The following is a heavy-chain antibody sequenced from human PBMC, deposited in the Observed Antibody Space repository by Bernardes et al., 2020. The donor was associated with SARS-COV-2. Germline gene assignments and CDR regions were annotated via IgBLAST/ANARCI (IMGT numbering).Heavy chain of an antibody. Sequence: SETLSLTCTVSGGSISSSSYYWGWIRQPPGKGLEWIGSIYYSGSTYYNPSLKSRVTISVDTSKNQFSLKLSSVTAADTAVYYCARGRYCSSTSCYPPDYWGQGTLVTVSS. CDR2: IYYSGST. CDR3: ARGRYCSSTSCYPPDY. J-gene: IGHJ4*02. D-gene: IGHD2-2*01. V-gene: IGHV4-39*07. CDR1: GGSISSSSYY.